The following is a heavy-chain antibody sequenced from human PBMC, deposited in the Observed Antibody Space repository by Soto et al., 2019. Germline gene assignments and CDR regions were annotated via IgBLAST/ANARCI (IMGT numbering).Heavy chain of an antibody. V-gene: IGHV4-31*03. Sequence: PSETLSLTCTVSGGSISSGGYYWSWIRQHPGKGLEWIGYIYYSGSTYYNPSLESRVTISVDTSKNQFSLKLSSVTAADTAVYYCARDPAVRITIFGVVTNGMDVWGQGTTVTSP. CDR3: ARDPAVRITIFGVVTNGMDV. J-gene: IGHJ6*02. CDR2: IYYSGST. CDR1: GGSISSGGYY. D-gene: IGHD3-3*01.